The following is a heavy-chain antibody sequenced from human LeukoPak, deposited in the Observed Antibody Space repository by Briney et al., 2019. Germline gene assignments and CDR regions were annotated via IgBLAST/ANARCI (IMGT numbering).Heavy chain of an antibody. Sequence: GAPVKVSCKASGYTFTGYYMHWVRQAPGQGLEWMGWINPNSGGTNYAQKFQGRVTMTRDTSISTAYMELSRLRSDDTAVYYCASGCSSTSCYPGGIYYYGMDVWGQGTTVTVSS. V-gene: IGHV1-2*02. D-gene: IGHD2-2*01. J-gene: IGHJ6*02. CDR3: ASGCSSTSCYPGGIYYYGMDV. CDR1: GYTFTGYY. CDR2: INPNSGGT.